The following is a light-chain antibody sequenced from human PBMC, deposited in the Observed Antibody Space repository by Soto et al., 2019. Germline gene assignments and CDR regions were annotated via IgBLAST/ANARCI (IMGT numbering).Light chain of an antibody. CDR3: QQSTNWPPLT. J-gene: IGKJ4*01. Sequence: EIVLTQSPATLSLSPGERATLSCRASQSVGTYLAWYQQKPGQAPRLLIYDASIRATGIPDRFSGSGSGTDFTLTISRLEPEDFAVYYCQQSTNWPPLTFGGGTKVEIK. CDR2: DAS. CDR1: QSVGTY. V-gene: IGKV3-11*01.